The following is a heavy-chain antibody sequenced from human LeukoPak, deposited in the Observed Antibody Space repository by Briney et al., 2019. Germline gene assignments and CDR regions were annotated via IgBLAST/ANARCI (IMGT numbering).Heavy chain of an antibody. D-gene: IGHD2-21*02. J-gene: IGHJ4*02. CDR3: ARDLEVVVTAILDY. Sequence: SGGSLRLSCAASGFTFSSYAMHWVRQAPGKGLEWVAVISYDGSNKYYADSVKGRFTISRDNSKNTLYLQMNSLRAEDTAVYYCARDLEVVVTAILDYWGQGTLVTVSS. V-gene: IGHV3-30*04. CDR1: GFTFSSYA. CDR2: ISYDGSNK.